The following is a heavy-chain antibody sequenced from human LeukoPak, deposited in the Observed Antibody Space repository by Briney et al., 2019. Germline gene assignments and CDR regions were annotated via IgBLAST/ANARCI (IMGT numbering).Heavy chain of an antibody. Sequence: GGSLRLSCAASGFTFSSYSMNWVRQAPGKGLEWVSSISSSSSYIYYADSVKGRFTISRDNAKNSLYLQMNSLRAEDTAVYYCARGEWVISAGSYYYYYYMDVGGKGTTVTVS. CDR1: GFTFSSYS. D-gene: IGHD3-3*01. V-gene: IGHV3-21*01. CDR2: ISSSSSYI. CDR3: ARGEWVISAGSYYYYYYMDV. J-gene: IGHJ6*03.